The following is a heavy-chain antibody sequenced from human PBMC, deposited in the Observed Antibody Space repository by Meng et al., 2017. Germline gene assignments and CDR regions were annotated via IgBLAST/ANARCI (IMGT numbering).Heavy chain of an antibody. CDR3: AKLIAPSAY. J-gene: IGHJ4*02. V-gene: IGHV3-23*04. D-gene: IGHD2/OR15-2a*01. Sequence: VQVGGGGGGLEQPGVSLRLSCAASGFTFSSYAMSWVRQAPGKGLEWVSAISGSGGSTYYADSVKGRFTISRDNSKSTLYLQMNSLRAEDTAVYYCAKLIAPSAYWGQGTLVTVSS. CDR2: ISGSGGST. CDR1: GFTFSSYA.